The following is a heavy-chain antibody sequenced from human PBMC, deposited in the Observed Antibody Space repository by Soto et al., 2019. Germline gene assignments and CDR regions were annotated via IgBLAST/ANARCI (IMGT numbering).Heavy chain of an antibody. V-gene: IGHV3-30-3*01. CDR3: ARGNIPNYYYYYGMDV. D-gene: IGHD2-21*01. J-gene: IGHJ6*02. CDR2: ISYDGSNK. CDR1: ELNFVNFA. Sequence: LSYTAFELNFVNFARHRILKATGKGLEWVAVISYDGSNKYYADSVKGRFTISRDNSKNTLYLQMNSLRAEDTAVYYCARGNIPNYYYYYGMDVWGQGTTVTVSS.